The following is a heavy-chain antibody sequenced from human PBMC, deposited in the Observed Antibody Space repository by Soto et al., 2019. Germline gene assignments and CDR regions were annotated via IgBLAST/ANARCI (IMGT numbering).Heavy chain of an antibody. CDR2: ISWNSGSI. CDR1: GFTFDDYA. D-gene: IGHD3-10*01. CDR3: AKDLGGYYGSGIDY. V-gene: IGHV3-9*01. Sequence: EVQLVESGGGLVQPGRSLRLSCAASGFTFDDYAMHWVRQAPGKGLEWVSGISWNSGSIGYADSVKGRFTISRDNAKNSLYLQMNGLGAEDTALYYCAKDLGGYYGSGIDYWGQGTLVTVSS. J-gene: IGHJ4*02.